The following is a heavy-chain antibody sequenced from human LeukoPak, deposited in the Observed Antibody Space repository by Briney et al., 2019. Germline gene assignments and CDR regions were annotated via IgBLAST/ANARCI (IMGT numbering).Heavy chain of an antibody. CDR1: GYTFTDYY. V-gene: IGHV1-2*02. Sequence: GASVKVSCKASGYTFTDYYIHWVRQAPGQGLECMRWINPNSGGTNYAQKFQGRVTMTRDTSISTAYMELSRLRSDDTAVYYCARDGSGSYFSWLDPWGQGTLVTVSS. CDR3: ARDGSGSYFSWLDP. D-gene: IGHD3-10*01. CDR2: INPNSGGT. J-gene: IGHJ5*02.